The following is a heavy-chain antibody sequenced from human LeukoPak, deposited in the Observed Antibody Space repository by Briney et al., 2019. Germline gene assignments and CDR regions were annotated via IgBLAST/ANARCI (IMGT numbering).Heavy chain of an antibody. D-gene: IGHD1-26*01. CDR3: AKDLAPVGATHFDY. CDR1: GFTFSSYA. J-gene: IGHJ4*02. CDR2: ISGSGGST. Sequence: PGGSLRLSCAASGFTFSSYAMSWVRQAPGQGLEWVSAISGSGGSTYYADSVKGRFTISRDNSKNTLYLQMNSLRAEDTAVYYCAKDLAPVGATHFDYWGQGTLVTVSS. V-gene: IGHV3-23*01.